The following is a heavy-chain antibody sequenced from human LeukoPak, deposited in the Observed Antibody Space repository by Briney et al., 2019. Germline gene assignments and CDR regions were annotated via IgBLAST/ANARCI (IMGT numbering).Heavy chain of an antibody. Sequence: ETLSLTCAISGGSISSSNWWTWVRQAPGKGLEWVANIKQDGSEKYYVDSVKGRFTISRDNAKNSLYLQMNSLRAEDTAVYYCARDAAAAGLNWFDPWGQGTLVTVSS. CDR2: IKQDGSEK. CDR3: ARDAAAAGLNWFDP. D-gene: IGHD6-13*01. CDR1: GGSISSSNW. V-gene: IGHV3-7*01. J-gene: IGHJ5*02.